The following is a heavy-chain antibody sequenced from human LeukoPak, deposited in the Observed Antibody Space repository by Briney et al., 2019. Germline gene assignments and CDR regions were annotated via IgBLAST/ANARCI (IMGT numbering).Heavy chain of an antibody. CDR2: ISAYDGNT. Sequence: GASVKVSCKASGYTFNRFGISWVRQAPGQGLEWLGWISAYDGNTNYAQNVQGRVTMTTDTSTSTAYMELRSLRSDDTAVYYCARTPFGILTGYYRNYYYGMDVWGQGTTVTVSS. V-gene: IGHV1-18*01. D-gene: IGHD3-9*01. CDR3: ARTPFGILTGYYRNYYYGMDV. J-gene: IGHJ6*02. CDR1: GYTFNRFG.